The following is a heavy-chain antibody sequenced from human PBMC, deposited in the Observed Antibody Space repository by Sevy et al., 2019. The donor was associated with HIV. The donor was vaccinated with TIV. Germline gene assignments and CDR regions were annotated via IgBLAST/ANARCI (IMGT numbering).Heavy chain of an antibody. Sequence: SETLSLTCTVSGGFISSYYWNWIRQPPGKGLEWIGNIYYSGNTNYNPSLKSRVTISLDMSKNQFSLKLSSVTAADTAVYYCATGVAAADNWFDPWGQGTLVTVSS. D-gene: IGHD6-13*01. CDR3: ATGVAAADNWFDP. V-gene: IGHV4-59*01. CDR1: GGFISSYY. J-gene: IGHJ5*02. CDR2: IYYSGNT.